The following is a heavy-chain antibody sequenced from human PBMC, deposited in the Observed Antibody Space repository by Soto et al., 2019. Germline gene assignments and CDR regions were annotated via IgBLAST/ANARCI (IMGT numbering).Heavy chain of an antibody. J-gene: IGHJ4*02. CDR3: ARVSIAARRGGYYFDY. CDR1: GGSISSYY. CDR2: IYYSGST. Sequence: SETLSLTCTVSGGSISSYYWSWIRQPPGKGLEWIGYIYYSGSTNYNPSLKSRVTISVDTSKNQFSLKLSSVTAADTAVYYCARVSIAARRGGYYFDYWGQGTLVTVSS. D-gene: IGHD6-6*01. V-gene: IGHV4-59*01.